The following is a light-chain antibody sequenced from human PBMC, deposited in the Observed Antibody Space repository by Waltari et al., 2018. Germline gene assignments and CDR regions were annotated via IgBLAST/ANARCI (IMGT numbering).Light chain of an antibody. V-gene: IGLV3-1*01. Sequence: SYEVIQPPSVSVSPGQTATITCSGDKLGGRPTSWYQQRPGQSPVLLIYQSSRRSSGVPERFSGAHSVNTATLTISGTRTVDEADYYCQAWDRDGAVFGDGTKLTVL. CDR3: QAWDRDGAV. CDR2: QSS. CDR1: KLGGRP. J-gene: IGLJ2*01.